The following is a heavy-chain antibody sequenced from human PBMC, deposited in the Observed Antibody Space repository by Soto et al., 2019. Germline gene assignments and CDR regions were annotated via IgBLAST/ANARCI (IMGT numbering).Heavy chain of an antibody. CDR2: ISAVNGNT. J-gene: IGHJ6*03. Sequence: QDQLLQSGAEVKKPGSSVTVSCKASGYSFTNYGITWLRQAPGQGLEWMGWISAVNGNTHYAQKLQRRVTLTTVASTSTTFLELRSLRSDDTAVYFCARDRGVSPPVAGNTHYDYYLDVWGKGTPVTVSS. V-gene: IGHV1-18*01. CDR3: ARDRGVSPPVAGNTHYDYYLDV. CDR1: GYSFTNYG. D-gene: IGHD6-19*01.